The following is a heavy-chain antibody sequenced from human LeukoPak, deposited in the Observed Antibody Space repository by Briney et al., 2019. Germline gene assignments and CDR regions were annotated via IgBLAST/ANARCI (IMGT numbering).Heavy chain of an antibody. CDR2: INHSGST. Sequence: SEPLSLTCAVYGGSFSGYYWSWIRQPPGKGLEWIGEINHSGSTNYNPSLKSRVTISVDTSKNQFSLKLSSVTAADTAVYYCARGLSPRINMVRGVRPPFRGVFDYWGQGTLVTVSS. V-gene: IGHV4-34*01. CDR1: GGSFSGYY. CDR3: ARGLSPRINMVRGVRPPFRGVFDY. D-gene: IGHD3-10*01. J-gene: IGHJ4*02.